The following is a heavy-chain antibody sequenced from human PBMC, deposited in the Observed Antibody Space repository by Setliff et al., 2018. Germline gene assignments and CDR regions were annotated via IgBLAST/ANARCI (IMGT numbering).Heavy chain of an antibody. J-gene: IGHJ5*02. CDR1: GFTFSNAW. D-gene: IGHD3-10*01. CDR3: ARESRFGELFPVLS. V-gene: IGHV3-15*01. CDR2: IKSKTDGGTT. Sequence: LRLSCAASGFTFSNAWMSWVRQAPGKGLEWVGRIKSKTDGGTTDYAAPVKGRFTISRDDSKNTLYLQMNSLKTEDTAVYYCARESRFGELFPVLSWGQGTLVTVSS.